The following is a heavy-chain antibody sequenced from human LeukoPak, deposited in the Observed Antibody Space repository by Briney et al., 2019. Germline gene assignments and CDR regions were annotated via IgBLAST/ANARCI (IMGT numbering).Heavy chain of an antibody. V-gene: IGHV1-18*01. D-gene: IGHD1-26*01. Sequence: ASVKVSCKASGYTFTSYGIGWVRQAPGQGLEWMGWISAYNGNTNYAQKLQGRVTITTDTSTSTAYMELRSLRSDDTAVYYCARDPSIVGATTVFDPWGQGTLVTVSS. CDR2: ISAYNGNT. CDR3: ARDPSIVGATTVFDP. J-gene: IGHJ5*02. CDR1: GYTFTSYG.